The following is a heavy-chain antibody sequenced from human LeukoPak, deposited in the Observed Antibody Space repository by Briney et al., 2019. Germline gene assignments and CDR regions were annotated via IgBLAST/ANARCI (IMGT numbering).Heavy chain of an antibody. CDR1: GYTFTSYY. Sequence: ASVKVSCKASGYTFTSYYMHWVRQAPGQGLEWMGIINPSGGSTSYAQKFQGRVTMTRDTSTSTVYMELSSLRSEDTAVYYCARAPDIVLVDHYFDYWGPGTLVTVSS. CDR3: ARAPDIVLVDHYFDY. V-gene: IGHV1-46*01. J-gene: IGHJ4*02. CDR2: INPSGGST. D-gene: IGHD2-8*02.